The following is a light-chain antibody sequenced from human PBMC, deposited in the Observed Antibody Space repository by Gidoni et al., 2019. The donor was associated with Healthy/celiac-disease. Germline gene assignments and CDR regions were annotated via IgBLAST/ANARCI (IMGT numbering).Light chain of an antibody. CDR2: DAS. CDR1: QSVSSY. CDR3: QQRSNWPPSWT. V-gene: IGKV3-11*01. Sequence: EIVLTQSPATLSLSPGERATLSCRASQSVSSYLAWYQQKPGQATRLLIYDASNRATGIPARFSGSGSGTDFTLTISSLEPEDFAVYYCQQRSNWPPSWTFGQGTKVEIK. J-gene: IGKJ1*01.